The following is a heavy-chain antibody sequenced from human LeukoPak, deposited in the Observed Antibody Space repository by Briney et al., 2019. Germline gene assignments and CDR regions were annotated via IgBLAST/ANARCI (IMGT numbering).Heavy chain of an antibody. CDR2: INHSGST. CDR1: GGSFSGYY. D-gene: IGHD1-1*01. J-gene: IGHJ4*02. V-gene: IGHV4-34*01. Sequence: PSETLSLTCAVYGGSFSGYYWSWIRQPPGKGLEWIGEINHSGSTNYNPSLKSRVTISVDTSKNQFSLKLSSVTAADTAVYYCARGNWTIDYWGQGTLVTVSA. CDR3: ARGNWTIDY.